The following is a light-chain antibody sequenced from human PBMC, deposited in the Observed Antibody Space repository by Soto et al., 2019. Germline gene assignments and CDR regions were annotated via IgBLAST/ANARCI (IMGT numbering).Light chain of an antibody. CDR3: SSYTTNYTLV. V-gene: IGLV2-14*01. CDR2: EVT. CDR1: SGDVGGFNY. Sequence: QPVLTQPASVSGSPGQSITISCTGTSGDVGGFNYVSWYQQHPGKAPKLMIYEVTNRPSGVSNRFSGSKSGNTASLTISGLQAEDEGDYYCSSYTTNYTLVFGGGTKLTVL. J-gene: IGLJ2*01.